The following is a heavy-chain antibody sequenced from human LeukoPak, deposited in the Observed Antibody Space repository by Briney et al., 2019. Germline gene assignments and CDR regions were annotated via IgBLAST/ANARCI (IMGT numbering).Heavy chain of an antibody. J-gene: IGHJ4*02. CDR2: ISASGST. Sequence: SETLSLTCTASGGSITSYYWSWVRQPAGKGLEWIGRISASGSTNYNPSLESRVTLSVDTSKNQFSLKLSSVTAADTAVYYCAREGRSSTPGYWGQGTLVTVSS. D-gene: IGHD2-15*01. V-gene: IGHV4-4*07. CDR3: AREGRSSTPGY. CDR1: GGSITSYY.